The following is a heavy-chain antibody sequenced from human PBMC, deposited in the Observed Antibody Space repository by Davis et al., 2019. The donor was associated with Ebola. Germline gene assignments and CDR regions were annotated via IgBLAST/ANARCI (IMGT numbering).Heavy chain of an antibody. Sequence: GGSLRLSCAASGFTFSTYVMFWVRQAPGKGLEWVSVIYIGGNTYYADSVKGRFTISRDISKNTVYLQMNSLRAEDTAVYYCARGDGYNFWDHWGQGILVTVSS. CDR1: GFTFSTYV. CDR2: IYIGGNT. V-gene: IGHV3-53*01. J-gene: IGHJ4*02. CDR3: ARGDGYNFWDH. D-gene: IGHD5-24*01.